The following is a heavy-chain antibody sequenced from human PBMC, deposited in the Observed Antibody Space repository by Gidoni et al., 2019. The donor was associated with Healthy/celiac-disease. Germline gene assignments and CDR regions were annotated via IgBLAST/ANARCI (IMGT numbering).Heavy chain of an antibody. CDR1: GGHFSRYA. CDR2: IIPIFGTA. V-gene: IGHV1-69*01. Sequence: VQLVQSGAEVKKPGSSVKVSCKASGGHFSRYAISWVRQAPGQGLEWMGGIIPIFGTANYAQKFQGRVTITADESTSTAYMELSSLRSEDTAVYYCASEYSGSNLRDAFDIWGQGTMVTVSS. J-gene: IGHJ3*02. D-gene: IGHD1-26*01. CDR3: ASEYSGSNLRDAFDI.